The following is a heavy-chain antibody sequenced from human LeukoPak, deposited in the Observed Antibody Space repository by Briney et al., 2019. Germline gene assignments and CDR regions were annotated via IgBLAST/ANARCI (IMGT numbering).Heavy chain of an antibody. V-gene: IGHV4-34*01. J-gene: IGHJ3*02. Sequence: PSETLSLTCAVYGGSFSGYYWSWIRQPPGKGLEWIGEINHSGSTNYNPSLKSRVTISVDTSKNQFSLKLTSVTAADTAVYYCATSRGYSGYDDGYDIWGQGTLVTVSS. CDR2: INHSGST. D-gene: IGHD5-12*01. CDR1: GGSFSGYY. CDR3: ATSRGYSGYDDGYDI.